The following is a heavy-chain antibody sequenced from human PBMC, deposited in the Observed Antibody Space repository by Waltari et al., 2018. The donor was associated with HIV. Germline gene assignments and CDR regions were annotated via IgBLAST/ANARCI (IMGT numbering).Heavy chain of an antibody. J-gene: IGHJ5*02. D-gene: IGHD3-3*01. CDR2: IIPASGIA. CDR3: AIGRIDDIWSGREKLGGFDP. Sequence: QVRLVQSGAEVKKPGSSEKVSCKASGDTLSNYAVSWVRQAPGQGLEWMGRIIPASGIAMHTENFQGRVTINADKSTNSAYMEVTGLRSEDSAVYFGAIGRIDDIWSGREKLGGFDPWGQGTLVTVSS. CDR1: GDTLSNYA. V-gene: IGHV1-69*04.